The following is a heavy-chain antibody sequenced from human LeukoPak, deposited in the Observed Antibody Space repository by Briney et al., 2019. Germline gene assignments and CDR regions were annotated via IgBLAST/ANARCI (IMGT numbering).Heavy chain of an antibody. J-gene: IGHJ4*02. CDR1: GGSINNYY. CDR2: IHYSGST. V-gene: IGHV4-59*08. CDR3: ARGYSSSWYYFDY. Sequence: PSETLSLTCTVSGGSINNYYWSWIRQPPGKGLERIGYIHYSGSTNYNPSLKSRATISVDTSKSQFSLKLSSVTAADTAIYYCARGYSSSWYYFDYWGQGTLVTVSS. D-gene: IGHD6-13*01.